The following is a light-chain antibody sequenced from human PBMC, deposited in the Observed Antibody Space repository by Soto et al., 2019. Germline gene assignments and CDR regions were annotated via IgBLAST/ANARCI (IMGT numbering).Light chain of an antibody. Sequence: QSALTQPASVSGSPGQSITISCTGTSSDVGGYNYVSWYQQHPGKAPKLMIYEVSNRPSGVSNRFSGSKSGNTASLTISGLQAEDEADYYCSSYTRSATQAFGTGTKVTVL. V-gene: IGLV2-14*01. CDR2: EVS. CDR1: SSDVGGYNY. CDR3: SSYTRSATQA. J-gene: IGLJ1*01.